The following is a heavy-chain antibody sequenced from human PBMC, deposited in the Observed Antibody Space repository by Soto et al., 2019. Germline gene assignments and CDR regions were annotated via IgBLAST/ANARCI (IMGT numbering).Heavy chain of an antibody. J-gene: IGHJ6*02. CDR1: GDSVSSNSAA. V-gene: IGHV6-1*01. CDR3: ARSEEDSDYYYYGMDV. CDR2: AYYRSRWYS. D-gene: IGHD2-15*01. Sequence: QHLSLTFAISGDSVSSNSAAWNWIRQSPSRGLEWLGRAYYRSRWYSDYAVSVRSRIDINADTSKNQVSLQLNSVTPEDTAVYYCARSEEDSDYYYYGMDVWGQGTTVTVS.